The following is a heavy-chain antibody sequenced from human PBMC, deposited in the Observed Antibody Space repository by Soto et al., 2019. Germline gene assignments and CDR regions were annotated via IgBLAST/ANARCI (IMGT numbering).Heavy chain of an antibody. Sequence: QVQLVQSGAEVKKPGSSVKVSCKASGGTFSSYAISWVRQAPGQGLEWMGGIIPIFGTANYAQKFQGRVTITADESTSTAYMELSSLRSEDTAVYYCARGISVFRWSGYYLVDYYYGMDVWGQGTTVTVSS. CDR2: IIPIFGTA. CDR3: ARGISVFRWSGYYLVDYYYGMDV. V-gene: IGHV1-69*01. D-gene: IGHD3-3*01. J-gene: IGHJ6*02. CDR1: GGTFSSYA.